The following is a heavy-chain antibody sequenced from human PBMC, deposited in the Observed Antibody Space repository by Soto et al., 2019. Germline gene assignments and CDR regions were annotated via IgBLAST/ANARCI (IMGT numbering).Heavy chain of an antibody. Sequence: SVKVSCKASGGTFSSYAISWVRQAPGQGLEWMGGIIPTFGTANYAQKFQGRVTITADESTSTAYMELSSLRSEDTAVYYCASRYCTNGVCYWGLDPWGQGTLVTVSS. CDR1: GGTFSSYA. V-gene: IGHV1-69*13. CDR3: ASRYCTNGVCYWGLDP. J-gene: IGHJ5*02. CDR2: IIPTFGTA. D-gene: IGHD2-8*01.